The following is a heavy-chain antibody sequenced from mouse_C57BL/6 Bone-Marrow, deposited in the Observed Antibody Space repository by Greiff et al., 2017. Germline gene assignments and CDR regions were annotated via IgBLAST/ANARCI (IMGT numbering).Heavy chain of an antibody. CDR1: GYTFTDYY. CDR3: ARSGYYGSSAWFAY. J-gene: IGHJ3*01. V-gene: IGHV1-26*01. CDR2: INPNNGGT. D-gene: IGHD1-1*01. Sequence: VQLQQSGPELVKPGASVKISCKASGYTFTDYYMNWVKQSHGKSLEWIGDINPNNGGTSYNQKFKGKATLTVDKSSSTAYMERRSLTSEDSAVYYCARSGYYGSSAWFAYWGQGTLVTVSA.